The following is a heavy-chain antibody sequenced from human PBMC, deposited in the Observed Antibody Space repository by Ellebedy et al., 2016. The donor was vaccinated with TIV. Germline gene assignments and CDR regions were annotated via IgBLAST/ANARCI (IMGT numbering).Heavy chain of an antibody. CDR2: ISYDGSNK. V-gene: IGHV3-30-3*01. CDR1: GFTFSSYA. CDR3: ARVTAHYYGSGSYGEFDP. Sequence: GESLKISXAASGFTFSSYAMHWVRQAPGKGLEWVAVISYDGSNKYYADSVKGRFTISRDNSKNTLYLQMNSLRAEDTAVYYCARVTAHYYGSGSYGEFDPWGQGTLVTVSS. J-gene: IGHJ5*02. D-gene: IGHD3-10*01.